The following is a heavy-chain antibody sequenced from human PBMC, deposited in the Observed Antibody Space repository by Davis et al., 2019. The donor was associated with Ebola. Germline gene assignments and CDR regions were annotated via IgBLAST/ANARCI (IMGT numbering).Heavy chain of an antibody. J-gene: IGHJ4*02. CDR1: GFTFSSYA. Sequence: GGSLRLSCAASGFTFSSYAMSWVRQAPGKGLEWVSSISSSRSFIYYADSVKGRFTISRDNAKNSLYLQMNSLRAEDTALYYCATLDYGDAPYWGQGTLVTVSS. D-gene: IGHD4-17*01. V-gene: IGHV3-21*04. CDR3: ATLDYGDAPY. CDR2: ISSSRSFI.